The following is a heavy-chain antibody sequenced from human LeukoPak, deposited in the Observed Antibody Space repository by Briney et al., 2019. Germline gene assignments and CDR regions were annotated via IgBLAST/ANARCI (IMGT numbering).Heavy chain of an antibody. V-gene: IGHV4-59*01. CDR3: ARSPAVAGTLDY. CDR2: IYYSGST. J-gene: IGHJ4*02. CDR1: GGSLSSYY. Sequence: SETLSLTCTVSGGSLSSYYWSWIRQPPGKGLEWIGYIYYSGSTNYNPSLKSRVTISVDTSKNQFSLKLSSVTAADTAVYYCARSPAVAGTLDYWGQGTLVTVSS. D-gene: IGHD6-19*01.